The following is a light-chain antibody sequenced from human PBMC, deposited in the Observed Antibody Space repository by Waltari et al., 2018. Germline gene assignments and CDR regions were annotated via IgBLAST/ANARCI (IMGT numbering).Light chain of an antibody. CDR3: LQYNSYPWT. Sequence: DIQVTQSPSTLSESVGHRVTITCRASQSIVVWLAWYQQKPGKAPRLLIYKASYLESGVPSRFSGSGSGTEFTLTISSLQADDFATYYCLQYNSYPWTFGQGTKVEIK. CDR1: QSIVVW. J-gene: IGKJ1*01. V-gene: IGKV1-5*03. CDR2: KAS.